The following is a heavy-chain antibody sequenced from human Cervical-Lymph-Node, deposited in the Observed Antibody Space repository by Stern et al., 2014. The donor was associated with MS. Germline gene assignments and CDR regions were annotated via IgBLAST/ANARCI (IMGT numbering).Heavy chain of an antibody. CDR3: AREEQQLVHGNWFDP. D-gene: IGHD6-13*01. CDR1: GYSISSGYY. Sequence: QLQLQESGPGLVKPSETLSLTCTVSGYSISSGYYWGWIRQPPGKGLEWIGTIYHSGSTYYKPSLKSRVTISVDPSQNQFSLNLSSVTAADTAVYYCAREEQQLVHGNWFDPWGQGTLVTVSS. V-gene: IGHV4-38-2*02. CDR2: IYHSGST. J-gene: IGHJ5*02.